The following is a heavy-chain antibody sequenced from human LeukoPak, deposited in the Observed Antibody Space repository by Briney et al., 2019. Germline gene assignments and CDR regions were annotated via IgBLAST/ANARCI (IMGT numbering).Heavy chain of an antibody. Sequence: GGSLRLSCAASVFTFSSNWMSWVRHAPGKGLVWVSRINSDGSTTSYADSVKGRFTISRDNAKNTLYLQMNSLRAEDTAVYYCASGLVGRYGGYRDATIEPWGQGTLVTVSS. J-gene: IGHJ4*03. CDR2: INSDGSTT. CDR1: VFTFSSNW. CDR3: ASGLVGRYGGYRDATIEP. D-gene: IGHD5-12*01. V-gene: IGHV3-74*01.